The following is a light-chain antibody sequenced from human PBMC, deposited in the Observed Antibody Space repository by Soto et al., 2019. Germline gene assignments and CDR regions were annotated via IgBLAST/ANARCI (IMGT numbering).Light chain of an antibody. CDR2: GAS. Sequence: EIVMTQSPATLSVSPGERATLSCRASQSVSINVAWYQQKRGQAPRLLISGASTRATGIPARFSGSGSGTEFTLTISSLRSEDFAVYYCQQYHNWPPLHTFGQGTELEIK. V-gene: IGKV3-15*01. J-gene: IGKJ2*01. CDR1: QSVSIN. CDR3: QQYHNWPPLHT.